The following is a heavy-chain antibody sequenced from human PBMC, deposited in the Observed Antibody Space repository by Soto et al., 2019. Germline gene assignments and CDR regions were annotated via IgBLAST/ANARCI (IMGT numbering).Heavy chain of an antibody. CDR2: ISSSSSYI. CDR1: GFTFSSYS. Sequence: EVQLVESGGGLVKPGGSLRLSCAASGFTFSSYSMHWVRQAPGKGLEWVSSISSSSSYIYYADSVKGRFTISRDNAKNSLYLQMNSLRAEDTAVYYCARGPDGYNDYWGQGTLVTVSS. D-gene: IGHD5-12*01. J-gene: IGHJ4*02. CDR3: ARGPDGYNDY. V-gene: IGHV3-21*01.